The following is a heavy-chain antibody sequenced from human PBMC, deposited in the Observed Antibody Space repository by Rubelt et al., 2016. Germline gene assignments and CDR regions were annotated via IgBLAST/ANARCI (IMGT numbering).Heavy chain of an antibody. CDR3: ARLRADFFGN. CDR2: IYHSGST. Sequence: QVQLQEWGPGLVKPSGTLSLTCAVSGGSISSSTWWSWVRQPPGKGLEWIGEIYHSGSTNYNQSLKSRVTILVDMSKNQFSLDLSSVTAADTAVYYCARLRADFFGNWGQGTLVTVSS. CDR1: GGSISSSTW. J-gene: IGHJ4*02. V-gene: IGHV4-4*02.